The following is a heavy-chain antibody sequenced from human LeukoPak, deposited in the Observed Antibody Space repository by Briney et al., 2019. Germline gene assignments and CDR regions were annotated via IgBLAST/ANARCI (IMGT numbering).Heavy chain of an antibody. CDR3: AREGENAFDI. CDR1: GGSISSDFNY. J-gene: IGHJ3*02. V-gene: IGHV4-39*07. Sequence: SETLSLTCTVSGGSISSDFNYWGWIRQPPGKGLEWIGSIYYSGSTYYNPSLKSRVTISVDTSKNQFSLKLSSVTAADTGVYYCAREGENAFDIWGQGTMVTVSS. CDR2: IYYSGST.